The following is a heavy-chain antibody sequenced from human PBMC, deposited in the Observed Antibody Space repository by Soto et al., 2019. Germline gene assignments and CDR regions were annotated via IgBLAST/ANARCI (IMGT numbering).Heavy chain of an antibody. D-gene: IGHD3-22*01. J-gene: IGHJ1*01. CDR3: ARDMYSSGSMPWLFQH. V-gene: IGHV1-69*01. CDR2: IIPIFGTE. Sequence: QVQLVQSGAEVKKPGSPGKVSCKASGGTFSSYAISWVRQAPGKGLGGRGGIIPIFGTENYAQKFQGRVTITADESTSTAYMELSSLRSEDTAVYYCARDMYSSGSMPWLFQHWGQGTLVTVSS. CDR1: GGTFSSYA.